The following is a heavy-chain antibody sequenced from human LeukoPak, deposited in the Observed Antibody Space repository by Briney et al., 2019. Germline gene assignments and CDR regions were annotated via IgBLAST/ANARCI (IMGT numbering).Heavy chain of an antibody. CDR1: GFSFDDYG. CDR2: ISWNGGRT. Sequence: PGGSLRLSCAASGFSFDDYGMSWVRQAPGKGLEWVSGISWNGGRTDYADSVKGRFTISRDNAKNSLYLQMNSLRAEDTALYYCARGLASGYSYGWGNYCYMDVWGKGTTVTVSS. D-gene: IGHD5-18*01. V-gene: IGHV3-20*04. CDR3: ARGLASGYSYGWGNYCYMDV. J-gene: IGHJ6*03.